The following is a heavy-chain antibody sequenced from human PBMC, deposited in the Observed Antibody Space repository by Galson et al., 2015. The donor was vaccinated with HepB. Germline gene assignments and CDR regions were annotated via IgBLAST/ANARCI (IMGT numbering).Heavy chain of an antibody. CDR1: GFTFRNHA. J-gene: IGHJ4*01. CDR3: GKDGEQVRVYDY. Sequence: SLRLSCAASGFTFRNHAMSWVRQVPGTGLECVSAITGDSANTYYADSAKGRFVVSRDNSKNTLYLQLNSLRAEATAVYYCGKDGEQVRVYDYRGQGTLVTVSS. CDR2: ITGDSANT. V-gene: IGHV3-23*01. D-gene: IGHD1/OR15-1a*01.